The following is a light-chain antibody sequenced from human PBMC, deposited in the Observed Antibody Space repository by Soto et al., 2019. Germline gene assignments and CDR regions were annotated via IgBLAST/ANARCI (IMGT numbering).Light chain of an antibody. V-gene: IGKV3-11*01. CDR2: DAS. J-gene: IGKJ4*01. Sequence: EIVLTQSPATLSLSPGERATLSCRASQSVRDYLTWYQQKPGQAPRLLIFDASNRATGIPARFSGSGSGTDFTLTISSLEPEDFAVYYCQQRSRGLSFGGGTKVEIK. CDR3: QQRSRGLS. CDR1: QSVRDY.